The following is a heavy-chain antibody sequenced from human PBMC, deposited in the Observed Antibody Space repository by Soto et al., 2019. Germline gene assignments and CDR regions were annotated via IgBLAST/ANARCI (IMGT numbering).Heavy chain of an antibody. Sequence: WASVKVSCKASGGTVSSYAITWVRQAPGKGLEWMGVFIPIFVSAHYAPKFQGRITITADESTSTAYMELSGLTSEDTAIYYCARDVSSDTTGFRGYDLWGQGTQVTVS. D-gene: IGHD3-10*01. V-gene: IGHV1-69*13. CDR3: ARDVSSDTTGFRGYDL. CDR1: GGTVSSYA. J-gene: IGHJ4*02. CDR2: FIPIFVSA.